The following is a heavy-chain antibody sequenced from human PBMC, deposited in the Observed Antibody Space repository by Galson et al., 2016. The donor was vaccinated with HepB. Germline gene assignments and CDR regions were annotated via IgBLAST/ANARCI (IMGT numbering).Heavy chain of an antibody. V-gene: IGHV3-23*01. CDR1: GFSVKNNY. Sequence: SLRLSCAASGFSVKNNYMTWVRQAPGKGLEWVSLIFAGGDRTSYADSVRGRFTISRDNSKNTLYLQMSSLRADDSAVYYCAKDGCTSTSCYSYWGQGTLVTVSS. CDR2: IFAGGDRT. J-gene: IGHJ4*02. D-gene: IGHD2-2*01. CDR3: AKDGCTSTSCYSY.